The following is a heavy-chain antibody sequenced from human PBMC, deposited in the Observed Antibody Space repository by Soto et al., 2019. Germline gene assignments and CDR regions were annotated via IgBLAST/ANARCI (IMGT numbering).Heavy chain of an antibody. CDR1: GFTFSSYA. J-gene: IGHJ4*02. CDR3: AKDRYDILTGHY. D-gene: IGHD3-9*01. Sequence: EVQLLESGGGLVQPGGSLRLSCAASGFTFSSYAMSWVRQAPGKGLEWVSAISGSGGSTYYADSVKGRFTISRDNSKNTLYLQMNSLRAKDTAVYYCAKDRYDILTGHYWGQGTLVTVSS. V-gene: IGHV3-23*01. CDR2: ISGSGGST.